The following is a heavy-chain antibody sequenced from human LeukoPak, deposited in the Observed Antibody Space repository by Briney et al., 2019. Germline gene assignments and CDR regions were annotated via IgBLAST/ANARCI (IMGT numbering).Heavy chain of an antibody. CDR1: GYSFPSYW. Sequence: GASLKISCKGSGYSFPSYWIGWVRQMPGKGLEWMGIIFPDDSDTRYSPSFQGQVTISADKSSSTAYLQWSSLKASDTAMYYCTIRGDPWNYFDYWGQGTLVTVSS. V-gene: IGHV5-51*01. J-gene: IGHJ4*02. CDR3: TIRGDPWNYFDY. CDR2: IFPDDSDT. D-gene: IGHD3-10*01.